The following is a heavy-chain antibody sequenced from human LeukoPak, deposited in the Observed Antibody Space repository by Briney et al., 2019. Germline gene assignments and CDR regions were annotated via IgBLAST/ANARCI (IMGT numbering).Heavy chain of an antibody. Sequence: GGSLRLSCAASGFTFSSYSMNWVRQAPGKGLEWVSSISSSSSYIYYADSVKGRFTISRDNAKNSLYLQMNSLRADDTAVYYCARVGTLGYYDSSGYYRALYYFDYWGQGTLVTVSS. CDR3: ARVGTLGYYDSSGYYRALYYFDY. D-gene: IGHD3-22*01. J-gene: IGHJ4*02. V-gene: IGHV3-21*01. CDR2: ISSSSSYI. CDR1: GFTFSSYS.